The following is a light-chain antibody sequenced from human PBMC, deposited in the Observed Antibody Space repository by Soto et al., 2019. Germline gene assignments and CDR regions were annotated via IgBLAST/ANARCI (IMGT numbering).Light chain of an antibody. J-gene: IGKJ1*01. CDR1: QSVSSSY. CDR2: GAS. V-gene: IGKV3-20*01. Sequence: EIALTQSPGTLSLSPGERATLSCRASQSVSSSYLAWYQQKPGQAPRLLIYGASNRATGIPDRFSGGGSGTDFTLTIRRLEPEDFAVYYCQQYGSSPRTFGQGTKVDIK. CDR3: QQYGSSPRT.